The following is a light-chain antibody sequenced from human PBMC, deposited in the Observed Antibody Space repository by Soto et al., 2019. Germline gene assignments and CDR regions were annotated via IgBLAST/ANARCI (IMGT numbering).Light chain of an antibody. CDR3: QEDNNWPRYT. V-gene: IGKV3-15*01. J-gene: IGKJ2*01. CDR2: GAS. Sequence: EIVMPQSPAPLSVSPGERATLSCRASQSVSSNLAWYQQKPGQAPRLLIYGASTRATGIPARLSGSGSGTEFTLTISSLQSQDFAVYYCQEDNNWPRYTFGQGTKLVSK. CDR1: QSVSSN.